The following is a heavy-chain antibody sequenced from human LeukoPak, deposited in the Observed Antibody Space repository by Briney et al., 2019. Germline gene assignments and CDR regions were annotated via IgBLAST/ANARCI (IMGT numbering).Heavy chain of an antibody. CDR1: GYTFTGYC. V-gene: IGHV1-2*02. D-gene: IGHD3-3*01. J-gene: IGHJ5*02. CDR2: INPNSGGT. Sequence: ASVKVSCKASGYTFTGYCIHWVRQAPGQGLEWMGWINPNSGGTNYAQKFQGRVTMTRDTSISTDYMELSRLRSDDTAVYYCAGEHITIFGVVTPFGPWGQGTLVTVSS. CDR3: AGEHITIFGVVTPFGP.